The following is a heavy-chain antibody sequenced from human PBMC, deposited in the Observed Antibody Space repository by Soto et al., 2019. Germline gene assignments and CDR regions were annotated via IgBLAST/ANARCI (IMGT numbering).Heavy chain of an antibody. J-gene: IGHJ4*02. Sequence: SETLSLTCSVSGVSITSYYWTWIRHPPGKGLEWIGYVYHTGNTYYNPSLKSRVTISLDTSKNEVSLRLKSVTAADTAVYYCAREQYNWKLWGQGTLVTVSS. V-gene: IGHV4-59*01. D-gene: IGHD1-20*01. CDR3: AREQYNWKL. CDR1: GVSITSYY. CDR2: VYHTGNT.